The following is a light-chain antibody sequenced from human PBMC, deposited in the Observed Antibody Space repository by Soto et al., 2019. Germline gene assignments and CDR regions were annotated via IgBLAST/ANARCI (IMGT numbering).Light chain of an antibody. J-gene: IGKJ1*01. CDR3: QQYYASPPLT. Sequence: DIVLTQSPDSLAVSLGERATINCKSSQSVLYSSNNKNYLAWYQQKPGQPPKLLISWASTREFGVPDRFSGSGSGTDFTLTISSLQAEDVAVYYCQQYYASPPLTFGQGTKVEIK. V-gene: IGKV4-1*01. CDR2: WAS. CDR1: QSVLYSSNNKNY.